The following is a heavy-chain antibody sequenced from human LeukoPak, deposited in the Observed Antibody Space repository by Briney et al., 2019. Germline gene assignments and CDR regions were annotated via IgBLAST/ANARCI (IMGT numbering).Heavy chain of an antibody. CDR3: AGRDGYNSDSDY. CDR1: GFTFSDYN. D-gene: IGHD5-24*01. J-gene: IGHJ4*02. CDR2: ITNSGTTI. Sequence: GGSLRLSCAASGFTFSDYNMNWVRQAPGKGLEWVSYITNSGTTIRYADSVKGRFTISRDNAKNSLYLQMNSLRAEDTAVYYCAGRDGYNSDSDYWGQGTLVTVSS. V-gene: IGHV3-11*01.